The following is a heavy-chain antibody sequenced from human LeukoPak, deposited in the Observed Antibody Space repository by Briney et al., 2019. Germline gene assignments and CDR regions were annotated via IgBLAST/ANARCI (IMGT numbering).Heavy chain of an antibody. V-gene: IGHV3-30*18. CDR2: ISYDGSNK. J-gene: IGHJ4*02. CDR3: AKDNGNGDFDY. D-gene: IGHD2-8*01. Sequence: PGGSLRLSCAASGFTFSSYGMHWVRQAPGKGLEWVAVISYDGSNKYYADSVKGRFTISRDNSKNTLYLQMNSLRAEDTAVYYCAKDNGNGDFDYWGQGTLVTVSS. CDR1: GFTFSSYG.